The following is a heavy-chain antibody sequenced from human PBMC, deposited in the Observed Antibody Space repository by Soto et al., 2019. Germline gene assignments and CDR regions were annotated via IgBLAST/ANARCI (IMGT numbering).Heavy chain of an antibody. CDR2: VYPRDSDT. Sequence: GESLKISCKASGYIFIDYWIGWVRQMPGKGLEWMGIVYPRDSDTRYSPSFQGQVTISADRSTGTAFLQWRSLKASDAALYYCARPPLPGYSIHFNSWGQGTLVTVSS. J-gene: IGHJ4*02. D-gene: IGHD2-15*01. V-gene: IGHV5-51*01. CDR1: GYIFIDYW. CDR3: ARPPLPGYSIHFNS.